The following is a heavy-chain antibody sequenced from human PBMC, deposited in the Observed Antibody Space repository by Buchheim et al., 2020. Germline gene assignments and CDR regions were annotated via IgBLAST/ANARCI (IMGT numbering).Heavy chain of an antibody. J-gene: IGHJ4*02. CDR1: GGSIGSATYY. D-gene: IGHD3-10*01. CDR3: ARDFGY. V-gene: IGHV4-39*02. Sequence: QLQLQESGPGLVRPSETLSLTCSVSGGSIGSATYYWGWFRQSPGKGLEWIGSIKDSGSTFYNPSLKSRVAISADTSKALFSLNLNSVTAADTAVYYCARDFGYWGQGIL. CDR2: IKDSGST.